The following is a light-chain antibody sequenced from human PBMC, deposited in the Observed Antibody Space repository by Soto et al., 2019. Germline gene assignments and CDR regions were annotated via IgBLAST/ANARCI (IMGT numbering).Light chain of an antibody. CDR3: SAYTHSNTVI. CDR1: SSDVAAYNF. J-gene: IGLJ2*01. CDR2: EVI. V-gene: IGLV2-14*03. Sequence: QSALTQPASVSGSTGQSITISCTGTSSDVAAYNFVSWYQQHPGEVPKLMIYEVIKRPSGISDRFSGSKSGNTASLTISGLQAEDEADYYCSAYTHSNTVIFGGGTKVTVL.